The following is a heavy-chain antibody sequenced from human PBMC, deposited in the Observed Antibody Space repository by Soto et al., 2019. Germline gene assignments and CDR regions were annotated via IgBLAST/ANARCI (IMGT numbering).Heavy chain of an antibody. J-gene: IGHJ6*02. CDR2: IYSGGST. V-gene: IGHV3-53*01. Sequence: GSLRLSCAASGFTVSSNYMSWVRQAPGKGLEWVSVIYSGGSTYYADSVKGRFTISRDNSKNTLYLQMNSLRAEDTAVYYCARGWRYDSSGYYYRAYYYYGMDVWGQGTTVTVSS. D-gene: IGHD3-22*01. CDR1: GFTVSSNY. CDR3: ARGWRYDSSGYYYRAYYYYGMDV.